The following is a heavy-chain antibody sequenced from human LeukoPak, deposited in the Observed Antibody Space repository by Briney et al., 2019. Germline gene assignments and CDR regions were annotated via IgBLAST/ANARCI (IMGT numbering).Heavy chain of an antibody. Sequence: SETLSLTCTVSGGSIRSYYWSWIRQPPGKGLEWIGYIYYSGSTNYNPSLKSRVTISVDTSKNQFSLKLSSVTAADTAVYYCARATTVTTNAGFDYWGQGTLVTVSS. CDR2: IYYSGST. J-gene: IGHJ4*02. CDR3: ARATTVTTNAGFDY. V-gene: IGHV4-59*01. D-gene: IGHD4-17*01. CDR1: GGSIRSYY.